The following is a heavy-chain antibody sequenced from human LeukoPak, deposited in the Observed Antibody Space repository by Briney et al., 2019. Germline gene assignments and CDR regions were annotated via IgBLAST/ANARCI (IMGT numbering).Heavy chain of an antibody. J-gene: IGHJ4*02. Sequence: GGSLRLSCAASGFTFSSYAMHWVRQAPGKGLEWVALISYDGSNKYYADSVKGRFTISRDNSKNTLYLQMNSLRVEDTAVYYCAKGAGRDYIWGTSGHRGILDDWGRGTLVTVSS. D-gene: IGHD3-16*01. V-gene: IGHV3-30*18. CDR3: AKGAGRDYIWGTSGHRGILDD. CDR1: GFTFSSYA. CDR2: ISYDGSNK.